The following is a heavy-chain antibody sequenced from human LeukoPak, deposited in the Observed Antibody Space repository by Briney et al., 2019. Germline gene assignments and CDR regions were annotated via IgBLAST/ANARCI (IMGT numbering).Heavy chain of an antibody. CDR2: IYHSGST. CDR3: ARDGRRAIVVVPAAIGWFDP. V-gene: IGHV4-30-2*01. D-gene: IGHD2-2*01. J-gene: IGHJ5*02. CDR1: GGSLSSGGYY. Sequence: SQTLSLTCTVSGGSLSSGGYYWSWIRQPPGKGLEWIGYIYHSGSTYYNPSLKSRVTISVDRSKNQFSLKLSSVTAADTAVYYCARDGRRAIVVVPAAIGWFDPLGQGTLVTVSS.